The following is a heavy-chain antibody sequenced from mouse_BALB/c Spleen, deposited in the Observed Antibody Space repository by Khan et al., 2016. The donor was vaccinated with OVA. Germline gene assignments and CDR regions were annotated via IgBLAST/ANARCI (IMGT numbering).Heavy chain of an antibody. CDR1: GFTFSSFG. V-gene: IGHV5-17*02. Sequence: EVELVESGGGLVQPGGSRKLSCAASGFTFSSFGMHWVRQAPEKGLEWVAHISSGSSTIYYADTVKGRFTISRDNPKNTLFLQMTSLRSEDTAMYYCARDVKDYFDYWGQGTTLTVSS. CDR3: ARDVKDYFDY. J-gene: IGHJ2*01. CDR2: ISSGSSTI.